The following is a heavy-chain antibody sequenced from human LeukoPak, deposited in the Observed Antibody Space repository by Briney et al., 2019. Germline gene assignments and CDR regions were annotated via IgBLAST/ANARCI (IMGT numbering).Heavy chain of an antibody. D-gene: IGHD1-26*01. J-gene: IGHJ6*03. V-gene: IGHV4-4*07. CDR3: ARDQGVGAMRGYYYYYYMDV. CDR1: AGSISSYY. CDR2: IYTSGST. Sequence: ASETLSPTCTVSAGSISSYYWSSIRQPAGKGLEWIGRIYTSGSTNYNPSLKSRVTMSVDTSKYQFSLKLSSVTAADTAVYYCARDQGVGAMRGYYYYYYMDVWGKGTTVTVSS.